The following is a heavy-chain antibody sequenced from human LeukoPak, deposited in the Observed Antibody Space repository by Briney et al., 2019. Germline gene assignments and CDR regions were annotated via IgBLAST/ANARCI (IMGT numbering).Heavy chain of an antibody. D-gene: IGHD3-9*01. J-gene: IGHJ3*02. CDR2: IHYIGST. Sequence: SQTLSLTCTVSGGSISSGAYFWSWIRQHPGKGLEWIGYIHYIGSTYLNPSLKSRVTISVDTSKNHFSLKLNSVTAADTAVYYCARDSTAYGAFDIRGQGTMVTVSS. CDR3: ARDSTAYGAFDI. V-gene: IGHV4-31*03. CDR1: GGSISSGAYF.